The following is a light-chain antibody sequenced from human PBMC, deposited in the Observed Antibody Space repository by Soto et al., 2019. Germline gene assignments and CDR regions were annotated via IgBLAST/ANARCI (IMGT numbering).Light chain of an antibody. CDR3: AAWDDSLSGPWV. CDR1: SSNIGSNY. V-gene: IGLV1-47*02. Sequence: LTQPPSASGTPGQRVTISCSGSSSNIGSNYVYWYQQLPGTAPKLLIYSNNQRPSGVPDRFSGSKSGTSASLAISGLRSEDEADYYCAAWDDSLSGPWVFGGGTKLTVL. CDR2: SNN. J-gene: IGLJ3*02.